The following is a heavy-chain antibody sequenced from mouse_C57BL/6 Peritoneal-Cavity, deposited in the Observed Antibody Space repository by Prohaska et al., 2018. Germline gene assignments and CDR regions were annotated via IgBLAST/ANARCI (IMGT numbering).Heavy chain of an antibody. V-gene: IGHV1-9*01. D-gene: IGHD2-5*01. CDR3: ARLRSNYWLAY. J-gene: IGHJ3*01. CDR2: ILPGSGST. Sequence: QVQLQQYGAELMKPGASVKLSCKATGYTFTGYWIERVKQRHGHGLEWIGEILPGSGSTNYKEKVKGKATFTADTSSNTAYMQLSSLTTEDSAIYYCARLRSNYWLAYWGQGTLVTVSA. CDR1: GYTFTGYW.